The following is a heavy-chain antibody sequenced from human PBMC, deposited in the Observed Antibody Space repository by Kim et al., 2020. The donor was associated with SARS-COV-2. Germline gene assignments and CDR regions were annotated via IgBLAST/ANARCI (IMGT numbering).Heavy chain of an antibody. J-gene: IGHJ4*02. CDR3: AKHGAYGDEFDY. CDR2: IYSGGSST. Sequence: GGSLRLSCAASGFTFSSYAMSWVRQAPGKGLEWVSVIYSGGSSTYYADSVKGRFTISRDNSKNTLYLQMNSLRAEDTAVYYCAKHGAYGDEFDYWGQGTLVTVSS. CDR1: GFTFSSYA. V-gene: IGHV3-23*03. D-gene: IGHD4-17*01.